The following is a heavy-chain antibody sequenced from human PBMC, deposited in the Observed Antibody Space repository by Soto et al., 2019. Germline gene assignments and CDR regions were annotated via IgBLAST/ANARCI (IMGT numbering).Heavy chain of an antibody. CDR2: IIPIFGTA. CDR3: ARPYSSSWYDYYYYGMDV. CDR1: GGTFSSYA. V-gene: IGHV1-69*01. Sequence: QVQLVQSGAEVKKPGSSVKVSCKASGGTFSSYAISWVRQAPGQGLEWMGGIIPIFGTANYAQKFQGRVTITADESTRTAYMALSSLRSEDTAVYYCARPYSSSWYDYYYYGMDVWGQGTTVTVSS. D-gene: IGHD6-13*01. J-gene: IGHJ6*02.